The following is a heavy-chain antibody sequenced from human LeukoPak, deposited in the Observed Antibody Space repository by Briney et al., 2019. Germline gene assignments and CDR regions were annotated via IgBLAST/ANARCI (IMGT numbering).Heavy chain of an antibody. CDR2: INPNSGGT. CDR3: ARDRTAAITNWFDP. V-gene: IGHV1-2*02. D-gene: IGHD2-2*02. J-gene: IGHJ5*02. Sequence: ASVKVSCKASGYTFTGYYMHWVRQAPGQGLEWMGWINPNSGGTNYAQKFQGRVTMTRDTSISTAYVELSRLRSDDTAVYYCARDRTAAITNWFDPWGQGTLVTVSS. CDR1: GYTFTGYY.